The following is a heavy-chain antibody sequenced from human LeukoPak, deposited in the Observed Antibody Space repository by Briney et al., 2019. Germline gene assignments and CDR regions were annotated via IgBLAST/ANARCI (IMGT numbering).Heavy chain of an antibody. Sequence: SVKVSCKASGGTFSSYAISWVRQAPGQGLEWMGGIIPIFGTANYAQKFQGRVTITADESTSTAYMELSSLRSEDTAVYYCASRGLVATITFFDYWGQGTLVTVSS. V-gene: IGHV1-69*13. CDR2: IIPIFGTA. D-gene: IGHD5-12*01. CDR1: GGTFSSYA. J-gene: IGHJ4*02. CDR3: ASRGLVATITFFDY.